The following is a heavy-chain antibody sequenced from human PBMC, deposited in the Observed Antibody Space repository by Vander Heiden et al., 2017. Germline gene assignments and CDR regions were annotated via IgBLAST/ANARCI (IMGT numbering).Heavy chain of an antibody. CDR1: GVSISVNYS. CDR3: AGDDLLSGIAY. J-gene: IGHJ4*02. V-gene: IGHV4-4*02. CDR2: IYHSGNT. D-gene: IGHD3-3*01. Sequence: EQLKEKGRGRVKRAGTQTVNCDVSGVSISVNYSSSWVRQTPGKGLECIGEIYHSGNTNYNPSLQSRVSISLDKSKNQFSLTLTSVTAADTAMYYCAGDDLLSGIAYWGQGTLVTVSS.